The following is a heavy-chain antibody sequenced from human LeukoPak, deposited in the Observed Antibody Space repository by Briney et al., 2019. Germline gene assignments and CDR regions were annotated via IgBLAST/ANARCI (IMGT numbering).Heavy chain of an antibody. Sequence: GGSLRLSCAASGFTFSSYWMHWVRQAPGKGLVWVSRINSDGSSTSYADSVKGRFTISRDNAKNTLYLQMNSLRAEDTAVYYCVREGYYGSAALYSWGQGTLVTVSS. CDR2: INSDGSST. D-gene: IGHD3-10*01. J-gene: IGHJ4*02. V-gene: IGHV3-74*01. CDR1: GFTFSSYW. CDR3: VREGYYGSAALYS.